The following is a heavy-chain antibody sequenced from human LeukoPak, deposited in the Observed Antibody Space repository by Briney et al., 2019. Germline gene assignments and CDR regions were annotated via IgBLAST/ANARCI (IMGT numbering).Heavy chain of an antibody. CDR2: IYYSGST. CDR3: ARGTKDVWGSPAAFDI. CDR1: GGPISSSSYY. J-gene: IGHJ3*02. V-gene: IGHV4-39*07. D-gene: IGHD3-16*01. Sequence: SETLSLTCTVAGGPISSSSYYWGWIRQPPGKGLEWIGSIYYSGSTYYNPSLKSRVTISVDTSKNQFSLKLSSVTAADTAVYYCARGTKDVWGSPAAFDIWGQGTMVTVSS.